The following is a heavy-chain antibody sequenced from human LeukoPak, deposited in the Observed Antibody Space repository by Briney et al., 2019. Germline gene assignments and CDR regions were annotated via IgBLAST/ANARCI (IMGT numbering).Heavy chain of an antibody. J-gene: IGHJ4*02. V-gene: IGHV3-11*06. CDR2: ITGDSSYI. Sequence: NPGGSLRLSCAASGFTFSDYYMSWIRQPPGKGLEWLSSITGDSSYIYYADSVKGRFTVSRDNAKNSLYLHISSLRAEDTAVYYCARDPPFIIGTTFFDYWGQGTLVTVSS. CDR1: GFTFSDYY. D-gene: IGHD1-20*01. CDR3: ARDPPFIIGTTFFDY.